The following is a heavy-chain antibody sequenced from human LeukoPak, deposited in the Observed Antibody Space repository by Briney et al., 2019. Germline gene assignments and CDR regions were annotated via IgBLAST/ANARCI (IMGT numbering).Heavy chain of an antibody. D-gene: IGHD3-16*01. CDR1: GYTFTSYY. Sequence: ASVKVPCKASGYTFTSYYMHWVRQAPGQGLEWMGWINPNSGGTKYAQKFQDRVTMTRDTSISTAYMELSRLRSDDTAVYFCARWGYAFDMWGQGTMVTVSS. V-gene: IGHV1-2*02. CDR3: ARWGYAFDM. J-gene: IGHJ3*02. CDR2: INPNSGGT.